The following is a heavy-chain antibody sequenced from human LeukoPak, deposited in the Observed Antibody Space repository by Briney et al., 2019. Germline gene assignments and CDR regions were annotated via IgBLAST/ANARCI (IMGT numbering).Heavy chain of an antibody. V-gene: IGHV3-49*04. CDR3: TRGPLDYGDYVFDY. CDR1: GFTFGDYV. Sequence: GGSLRLSCTASGFTFGDYVMSWVRQAPGKGLEWVGFIRSKAYGGTTKNAASVKGRFTISRDDSRSIAYLQMNSLKTEDTAVYYCTRGPLDYGDYVFDYWGQGTLVTVSS. J-gene: IGHJ4*02. CDR2: IRSKAYGGTT. D-gene: IGHD4-17*01.